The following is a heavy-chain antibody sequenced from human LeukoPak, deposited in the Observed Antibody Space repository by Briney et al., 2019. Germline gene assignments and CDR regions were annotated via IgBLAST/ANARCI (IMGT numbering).Heavy chain of an antibody. D-gene: IGHD2-15*01. Sequence: GTSLRLSCAASGFTFNNYAMTWVRQAPGKGLEWVSTIIGSGGSTDYADSVKGRFTISRDNSKDTLFLQMDSLRVEDTAVYYCATFCSGGDCYSFAPWGQGTLVTVSS. CDR2: IIGSGGST. J-gene: IGHJ5*02. CDR1: GFTFNNYA. V-gene: IGHV3-23*01. CDR3: ATFCSGGDCYSFAP.